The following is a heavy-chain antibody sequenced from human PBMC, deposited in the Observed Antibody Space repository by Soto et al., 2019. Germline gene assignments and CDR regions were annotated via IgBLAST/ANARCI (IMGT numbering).Heavy chain of an antibody. CDR1: GGSISSGDYY. J-gene: IGHJ4*02. CDR2: IYYSGST. D-gene: IGHD2-2*01. V-gene: IGHV4-30-4*01. Sequence: SETLSLTCTVSGGSISSGDYYWSWIRQPPGKGLEWIGYIYYSGSTYYNPSLKSRVAISVDTSKNQFSLKLSSVTAADTAVYYCARVVGDCSSTSCRNFDYWGQGTLVTVSS. CDR3: ARVVGDCSSTSCRNFDY.